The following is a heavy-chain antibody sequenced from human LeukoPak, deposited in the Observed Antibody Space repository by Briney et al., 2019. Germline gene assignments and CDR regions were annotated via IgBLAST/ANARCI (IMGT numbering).Heavy chain of an antibody. CDR1: GFSVRSYW. D-gene: IGHD3-9*01. V-gene: IGHV3-7*01. CDR2: IKQDGSEK. Sequence: GGSLRLSCEATGFSVRSYWMNWVRQAPGKGLEWLAIIKQDGSEKHYKGSVEGRFTISRDNAKNSLHLQMNSLRVEDTAVYYCAGGSGYLITSWGQGTLVTVSS. CDR3: AGGSGYLITS. J-gene: IGHJ5*02.